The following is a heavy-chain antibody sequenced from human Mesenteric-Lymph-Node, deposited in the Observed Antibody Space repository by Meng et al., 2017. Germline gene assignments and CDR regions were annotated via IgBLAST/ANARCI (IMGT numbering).Heavy chain of an antibody. J-gene: IGHJ4*02. V-gene: IGHV1-2*06. CDR1: RYTFTGYR. Sequence: QVHVVQSGAEVKKPVASVKVSCKASRYTFTGYRMYWVRQAPGHGPEWMGRINPDSGATNYAQTFQGRVTLTSDTSIDTAYMELRGLRSDDTAVYFCVRDVGDSSGYYFGGLWGQGTLVTVSS. D-gene: IGHD3-22*01. CDR2: INPDSGAT. CDR3: VRDVGDSSGYYFGGL.